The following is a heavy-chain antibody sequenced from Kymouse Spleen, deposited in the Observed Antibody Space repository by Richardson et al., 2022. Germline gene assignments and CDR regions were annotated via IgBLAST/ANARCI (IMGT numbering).Heavy chain of an antibody. CDR3: ARDQAAAHYYYYGMDV. V-gene: IGHV4-31*03. D-gene: IGHD6-13*01. CDR2: IYYSGST. Sequence: QVQLQESGPGLVKPSQTLSLTCTVSGGSISSGGYYWSWIRQHPGKGLEWIGYIYYSGSTYYNPSLKSRVTISVDTSKNQFSLKLSSVTAADTAVYYCARDQAAAHYYYYGMDVWGQGTTVTVSS. J-gene: IGHJ6*02. CDR1: GGSISSGGYY.